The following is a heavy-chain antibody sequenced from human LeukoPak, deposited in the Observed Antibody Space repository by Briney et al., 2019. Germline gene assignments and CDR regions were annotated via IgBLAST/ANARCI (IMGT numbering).Heavy chain of an antibody. V-gene: IGHV4-39*01. D-gene: IGHD3-3*01. J-gene: IGHJ4*02. CDR1: GDSLSSSNNY. CDR3: SRRTSNPVGAIDY. CDR2: FRHGGST. Sequence: SETLSLICTVSGDSLSSSNNYWGWIRQPPGKGLEWIGAFRHGGSTYSTPSLKSRVIISVDTSKNQFSLKLRSVTASDTAAYYCSRRTSNPVGAIDYWGQGTLVTVSS.